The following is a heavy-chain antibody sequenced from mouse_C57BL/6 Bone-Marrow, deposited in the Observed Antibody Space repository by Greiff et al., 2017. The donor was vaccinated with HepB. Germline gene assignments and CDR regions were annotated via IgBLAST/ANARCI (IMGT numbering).Heavy chain of an antibody. V-gene: IGHV1-15*01. Sequence: QVQLQQSGAELVRPGASVTPSCKASGYTFTDYEMHWVKQTPVHGLEWIGAIDPETGGTAYNQKFKGKAILTADKSSSTAYMELRSLTSEDSAVYYCTRKDPVYFDYWGQGTTLTVSS. CDR1: GYTFTDYE. CDR3: TRKDPVYFDY. CDR2: IDPETGGT. J-gene: IGHJ2*01.